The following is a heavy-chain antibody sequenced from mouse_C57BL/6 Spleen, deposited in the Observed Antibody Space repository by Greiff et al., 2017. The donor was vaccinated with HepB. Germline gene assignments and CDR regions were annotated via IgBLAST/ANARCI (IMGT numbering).Heavy chain of an antibody. Sequence: QVQLQQPGAELVKPGASVKLSCKASGYTFTSYWMHWVKQRPGQGLEWIGMIHPNSGSTKYNEKFKSKATLTVDKSSSTAYMQLSSLTSEDSAVYYCARGGIYYGYDDAMDYWGQGTSVTVSS. CDR1: GYTFTSYW. V-gene: IGHV1-64*01. D-gene: IGHD2-2*01. CDR2: IHPNSGST. J-gene: IGHJ4*01. CDR3: ARGGIYYGYDDAMDY.